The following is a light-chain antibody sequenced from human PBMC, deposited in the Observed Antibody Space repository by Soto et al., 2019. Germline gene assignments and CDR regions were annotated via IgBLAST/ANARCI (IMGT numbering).Light chain of an antibody. CDR3: QQRSNWPPTIT. CDR2: DAS. V-gene: IGKV3-11*01. J-gene: IGKJ5*01. Sequence: EIVMTQSPATLCVSPGEGASLSCRAIQSVRSNLAWYQQKPGQAPRLLIYDASNRATGIPARFSGSGSGTDFTLTISSLEPEDFAVYYCQQRSNWPPTITFGQGTRLEI. CDR1: QSVRSN.